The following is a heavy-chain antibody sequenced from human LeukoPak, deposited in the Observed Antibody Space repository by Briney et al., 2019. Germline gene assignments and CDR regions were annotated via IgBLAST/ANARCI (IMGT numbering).Heavy chain of an antibody. D-gene: IGHD5-24*01. CDR3: ARCRDGYIWWDN. CDR1: GGSISSYY. V-gene: IGHV4-59*01. J-gene: IGHJ4*02. CDR2: IYYSGST. Sequence: KSSETLSLTCTVSGGSISSYYWSWIRQPPGKGLEWIGYIYYSGSTNYNPSLKSRVVISVDTSKNQFSLKLSSVIAADTAVYYCARCRDGYIWWDNWGQGTLVTVSS.